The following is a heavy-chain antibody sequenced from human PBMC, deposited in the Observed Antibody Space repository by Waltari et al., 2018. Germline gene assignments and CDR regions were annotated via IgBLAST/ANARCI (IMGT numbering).Heavy chain of an antibody. V-gene: IGHV3-23*04. D-gene: IGHD3-22*01. CDR1: ALSFCSYA. CDR2: ISGSGGST. J-gene: IGHJ4*02. Sequence: EVQLVESGGGLVQPGGSLRLYCAAAALSFCSYATLGGRQAPGKGLEWVAAISGSGGSTYYADSVKGRFTISRDNSKNTLYLQMNRLRAEDTAVYYCAKDPQNYYDSSGWGQGTLVTVSS. CDR3: AKDPQNYYDSSG.